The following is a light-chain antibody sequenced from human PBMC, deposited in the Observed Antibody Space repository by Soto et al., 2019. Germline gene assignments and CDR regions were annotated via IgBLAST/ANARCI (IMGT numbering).Light chain of an antibody. V-gene: IGLV2-8*01. J-gene: IGLJ2*01. CDR1: SSDVGGYNF. CDR2: EVI. Sequence: QSALTQPPSASGSPGQSVTISCTGTSSDVGGYNFVSWFQQHPGKAPKLMIYEVIKLPSGVPDRFSGSKSGNTASLTVSGLQAEDEADYYCSSYAGSNNFVFGGGTKVTVL. CDR3: SSYAGSNNFV.